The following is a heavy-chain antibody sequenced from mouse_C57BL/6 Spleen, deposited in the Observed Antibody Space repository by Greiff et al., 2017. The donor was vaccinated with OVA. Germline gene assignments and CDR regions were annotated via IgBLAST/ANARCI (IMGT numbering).Heavy chain of an antibody. CDR1: GYTFTDYY. Sequence: VQLQQSGPELVKPGASVKISCKASGYTFTDYYMNWVKQSHGKSLEWIGDINPNNGGTSYNQKFKGKATLTVDKSSSTAYMELRSLTSEDSAVYYCARLRDYDGWYFDVWGTGTTVTVSS. V-gene: IGHV1-26*01. CDR3: ARLRDYDGWYFDV. D-gene: IGHD2-4*01. J-gene: IGHJ1*03. CDR2: INPNNGGT.